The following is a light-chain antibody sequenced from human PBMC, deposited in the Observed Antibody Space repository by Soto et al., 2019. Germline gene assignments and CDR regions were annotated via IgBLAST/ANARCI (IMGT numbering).Light chain of an antibody. CDR2: DVS. J-gene: IGLJ3*02. V-gene: IGLV2-11*01. Sequence: QSALTQPRSVSGSPGQSVTISCTGTSSDVGGYNYVSWYQQHPGKAPKLMIYDVSKRPSGVPDRFSGSKSGNTASLTISGLQAEDEADYYCCSYAGSYTYWAFGGGTKLTVL. CDR3: CSYAGSYTYWA. CDR1: SSDVGGYNY.